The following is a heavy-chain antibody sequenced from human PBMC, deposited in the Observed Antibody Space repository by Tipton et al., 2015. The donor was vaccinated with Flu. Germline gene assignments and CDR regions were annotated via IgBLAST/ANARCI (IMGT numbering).Heavy chain of an antibody. CDR2: IYTSGST. D-gene: IGHD6-6*01. CDR1: GGSISSSSYY. J-gene: IGHJ4*02. V-gene: IGHV4-61*02. Sequence: TLSLTCTVSGGSISSSSYYWSWIRQPAGKGLEWIGRIYTSGSTNYNPSLKSRVTMSVDTSKNQFSLKLSSVTAADTAVYYCARDQFRSSSPFDYWGQGTLVTVSS. CDR3: ARDQFRSSSPFDY.